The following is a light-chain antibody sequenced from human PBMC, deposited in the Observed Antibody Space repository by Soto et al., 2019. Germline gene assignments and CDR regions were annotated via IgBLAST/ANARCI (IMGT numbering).Light chain of an antibody. CDR2: GVS. V-gene: IGKV1-33*01. CDR3: QQYDDLIT. J-gene: IGKJ4*01. Sequence: DIQMTQSPSSLSASVGDRVTITSQASQDIRKNLNWYQQKPGKAPKLLIYGVSNLETGVPSRFSGSGSGTDFTLTITSLQPEDISTYYCQQYDDLITFGGGTKVEI. CDR1: QDIRKN.